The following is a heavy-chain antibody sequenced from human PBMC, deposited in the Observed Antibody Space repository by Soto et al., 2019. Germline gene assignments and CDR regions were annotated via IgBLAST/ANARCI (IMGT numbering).Heavy chain of an antibody. CDR3: AGTRGYCSGGSCPTVVDY. Sequence: QVQLQESGPGLVKPSETLSLTCTVSGGSISSYYWSWIRQPPGKGLEWIGYIYYSGSTNYNPSLKSRVTISVDTSKNQFSLKLSSVTAADTAVYYCAGTRGYCSGGSCPTVVDYWGQGTQVTVSS. CDR2: IYYSGST. J-gene: IGHJ4*02. V-gene: IGHV4-59*01. CDR1: GGSISSYY. D-gene: IGHD2-15*01.